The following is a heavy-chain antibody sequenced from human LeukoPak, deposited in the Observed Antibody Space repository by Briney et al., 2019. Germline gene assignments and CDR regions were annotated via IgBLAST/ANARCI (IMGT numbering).Heavy chain of an antibody. J-gene: IGHJ4*02. V-gene: IGHV5-51*01. Sequence: GDSLKISCKGSGYSFPNYWIGWVRQMPGKGLEWMGIIYPGDSDTMYSPSFQGQVTISADKSISTAYLQWSSLKASDTAMYYCARQYSGYDYYFDYWGQGTLVTVSS. CDR1: GYSFPNYW. CDR3: ARQYSGYDYYFDY. CDR2: IYPGDSDT. D-gene: IGHD5-12*01.